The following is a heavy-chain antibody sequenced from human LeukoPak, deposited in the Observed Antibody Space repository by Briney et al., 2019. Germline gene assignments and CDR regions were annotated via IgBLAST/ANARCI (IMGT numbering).Heavy chain of an antibody. V-gene: IGHV3-21*01. CDR2: ISSSSSYI. CDR3: ARGVRGYDYWPDDY. D-gene: IGHD3-3*01. CDR1: GFTFSSYS. J-gene: IGHJ4*02. Sequence: PGGSLRLSCAASGFTFSSYSMNWVRQAPGKGLEWVSSISSSSSYIYYADSVKGRFTISRDNAKNSLYLQMNSLRAEDTAVYHCARGVRGYDYWPDDYWGQGTLVTVSS.